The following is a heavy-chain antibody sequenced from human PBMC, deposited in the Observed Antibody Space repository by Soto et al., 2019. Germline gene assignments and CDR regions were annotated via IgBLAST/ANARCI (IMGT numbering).Heavy chain of an antibody. D-gene: IGHD5-18*01. Sequence: QLQLQESGSGLVKPSQTLSLPCAVSGCSISSGGYSRSWIRQPPGKGLEWIGYIYHSGSTYYNPSLKSRVTISVDRSKNPFYLKLSSVTAADTAVYYCARGVAMDHGAPWFDPWGQGTLVTVSS. J-gene: IGHJ5*02. CDR3: ARGVAMDHGAPWFDP. V-gene: IGHV4-30-2*01. CDR1: GCSISSGGYS. CDR2: IYHSGST.